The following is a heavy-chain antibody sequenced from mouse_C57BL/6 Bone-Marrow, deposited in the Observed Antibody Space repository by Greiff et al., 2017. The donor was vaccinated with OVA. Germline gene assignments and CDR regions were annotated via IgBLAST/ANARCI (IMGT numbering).Heavy chain of an antibody. CDR1: GFTFSDYG. CDR2: ISRGSSTI. J-gene: IGHJ2*01. Sequence: EVQLVESGGGLVKPGGSLTLSCAASGFTFSDYGMHWVRQAPEKGLEWVAYISRGSSTIYYADTVKGRFTISRDNAKNTLFLQMTSLRSEDTAMYYCARRRDLSFDYWGQGTTLTVSS. V-gene: IGHV5-17*01. CDR3: ARRRDLSFDY.